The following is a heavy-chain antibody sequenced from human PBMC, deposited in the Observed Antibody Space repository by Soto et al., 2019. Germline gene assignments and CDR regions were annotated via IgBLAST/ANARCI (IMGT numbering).Heavy chain of an antibody. CDR1: GCTFSSYW. J-gene: IGHJ4*02. CDR3: ARDFYGSGSYLNFDY. CDR2: INSDGSST. Sequence: PGGSLRLSWTASGCTFSSYWMRWIRQAPGKGLVWVSRINSDGSSTSYADSVKGRFTISRDNAKNTLYLQMNSLRAEDTAVYYCARDFYGSGSYLNFDYWGQGTLVTVSS. V-gene: IGHV3-74*01. D-gene: IGHD3-10*01.